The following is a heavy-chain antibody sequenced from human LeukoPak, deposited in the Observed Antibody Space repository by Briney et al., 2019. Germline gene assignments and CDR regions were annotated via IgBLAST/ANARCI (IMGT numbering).Heavy chain of an antibody. CDR1: GFTFSSYA. V-gene: IGHV3-30-3*01. CDR3: ARSQGPCDSSGYYYVPY. CDR2: ISYDGSNK. Sequence: GRSLRLSCAASGFTFSSYAMHWVRQAPGKGLEWVAVISYDGSNKYYADSVKGRFTISRDNSKNTLYLQMNSLRAEDTAVYYCARSQGPCDSSGYYYVPYWGQGTLVTVSS. D-gene: IGHD3-22*01. J-gene: IGHJ4*02.